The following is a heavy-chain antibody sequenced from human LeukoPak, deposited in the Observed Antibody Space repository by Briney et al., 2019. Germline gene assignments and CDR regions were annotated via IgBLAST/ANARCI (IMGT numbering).Heavy chain of an antibody. D-gene: IGHD3-10*01. J-gene: IGHJ4*02. CDR2: TYSGGST. V-gene: IGHV3-66*01. Sequence: GGSLRLSCAASGFTVSSNYMSWVRQAPGKGLEWVSVTYSGGSTYYADSVKGRFTISRDNSKNTLYLQMNSLRAEDTAVYYCAREVRDYGSGSYYGSWGQGTLVTVSS. CDR3: AREVRDYGSGSYYGS. CDR1: GFTVSSNY.